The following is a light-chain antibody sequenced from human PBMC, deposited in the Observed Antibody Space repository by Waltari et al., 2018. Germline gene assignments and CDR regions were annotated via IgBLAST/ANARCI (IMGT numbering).Light chain of an antibody. CDR3: ATYTSTSTFL. CDR2: DVT. CDR1: RSEGGGSDY. Sequence: QSALTQPASVSGSPGQSIAISCTGTRSEGGGSDYVSWYQHHPGKAPKVLIYDVTKRPSGVSDRFSGSKSANTASLTISGLQADHEADFFCATYTSTSTFLFGGGTKLTVL. J-gene: IGLJ2*01. V-gene: IGLV2-14*03.